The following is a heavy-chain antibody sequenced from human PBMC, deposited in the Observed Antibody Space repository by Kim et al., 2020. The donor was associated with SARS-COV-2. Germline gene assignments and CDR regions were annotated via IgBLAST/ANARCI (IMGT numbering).Heavy chain of an antibody. D-gene: IGHD6-13*01. J-gene: IGHJ5*02. Sequence: ASVKVSCKASGYTFTGYYMHWVRQAPGQGLEWMGRINPNSGGTNYAQKFQGRVTMTRDTSISTAYMELSRLRSDDTAVYYCARVEQQLGGIFWFDPWGQGTLVTVSS. CDR1: GYTFTGYY. V-gene: IGHV1-2*06. CDR2: INPNSGGT. CDR3: ARVEQQLGGIFWFDP.